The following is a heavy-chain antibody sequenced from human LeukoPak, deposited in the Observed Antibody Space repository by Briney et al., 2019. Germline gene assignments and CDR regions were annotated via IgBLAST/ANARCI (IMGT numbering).Heavy chain of an antibody. D-gene: IGHD4-11*01. CDR2: IRSKAYGGTA. J-gene: IGHJ5*02. V-gene: IGHV3-49*04. CDR1: GFTFSSYW. Sequence: GGSLRLSCAASGFTFSSYWMSWVRQAPGKGLEWVGFIRSKAYGGTAEYAASVKGRFTISRDDSKSIAYLQMNSLKTEDTAVYYCTRRPTVTTKGFWFDPWGQGTLVTVSS. CDR3: TRRPTVTTKGFWFDP.